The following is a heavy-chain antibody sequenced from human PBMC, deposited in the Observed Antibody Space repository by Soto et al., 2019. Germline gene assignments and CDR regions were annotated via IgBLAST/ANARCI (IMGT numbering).Heavy chain of an antibody. Sequence: QVQLVQSGAEVKKPGSSVKVSCKASGGTFSSYAISWVRQAPGQGLEWMGGIIPIFGTANYAQKFQGRVTITAEKPTSTAYMELSSLRSEDTAVYYCAREEKMVGAPFNWFGPWGQGTLVTVSS. V-gene: IGHV1-69*06. D-gene: IGHD1-26*01. CDR3: AREEKMVGAPFNWFGP. CDR2: IIPIFGTA. CDR1: GGTFSSYA. J-gene: IGHJ5*02.